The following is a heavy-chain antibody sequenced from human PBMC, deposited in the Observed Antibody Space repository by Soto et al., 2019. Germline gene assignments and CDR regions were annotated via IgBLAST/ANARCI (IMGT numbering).Heavy chain of an antibody. CDR2: INPNSGGT. CDR1: GYTFTGYY. D-gene: IGHD2-15*01. CDR3: ARDGYCSGGSCYDDAFDI. V-gene: IGHV1-2*02. J-gene: IGHJ3*02. Sequence: ASVKVSCKASGYTFTGYYMHWVRQAPGQGLEWMGWINPNSGGTNYAQKFQGRVTMTRDTSISTAYMELSRLRSDDTAVYYCARDGYCSGGSCYDDAFDIWGQGTMVTVSS.